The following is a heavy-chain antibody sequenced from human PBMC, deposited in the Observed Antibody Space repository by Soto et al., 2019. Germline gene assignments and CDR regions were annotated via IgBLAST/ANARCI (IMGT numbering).Heavy chain of an antibody. CDR2: ISAGGGKT. J-gene: IGHJ6*02. V-gene: IGHV3-23*01. CDR1: GFTFSNFA. D-gene: IGHD7-27*01. Sequence: GGSLRLSCGASGFTFSNFAMTWVRQAPGKGLEWVSGISAGGGKTYCADSVKGRFTISRDNSRNTLYLQMNSLRADDTAVYYCAKVILGGMDLWGQGTSVPSP. CDR3: AKVILGGMDL.